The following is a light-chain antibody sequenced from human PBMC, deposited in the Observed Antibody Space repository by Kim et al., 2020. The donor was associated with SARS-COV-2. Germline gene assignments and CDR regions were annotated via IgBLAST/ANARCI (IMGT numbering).Light chain of an antibody. CDR1: SSDIGGNDY. V-gene: IGLV2-14*03. CDR2: NVT. Sequence: GQSINISCTGTSSDIGGNDYVSWYQQYPGKAPTLVVSNVTKRPSGVSNRFSGSKSGNTASLTISGLQAEDDADYYCSSYTSSGTYVFGTGTKVTVL. CDR3: SSYTSSGTYV. J-gene: IGLJ1*01.